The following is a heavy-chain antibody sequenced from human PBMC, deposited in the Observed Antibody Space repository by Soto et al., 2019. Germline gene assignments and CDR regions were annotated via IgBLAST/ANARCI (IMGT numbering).Heavy chain of an antibody. D-gene: IGHD6-13*01. J-gene: IGHJ4*02. Sequence: GGSLRLSCAASGFTFENHAMHWVRQVPGKGLEWVAGINWNSDKIGYADSVKGRFTISRDNAKNSLYLQVNSLRPEDTALYFCAKDSGSSWSEYLRYWGQGTLVTVYS. CDR2: INWNSDKI. CDR1: GFTFENHA. V-gene: IGHV3-9*01. CDR3: AKDSGSSWSEYLRY.